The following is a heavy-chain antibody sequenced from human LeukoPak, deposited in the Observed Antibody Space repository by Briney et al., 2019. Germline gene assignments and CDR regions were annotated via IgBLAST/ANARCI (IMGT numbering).Heavy chain of an antibody. V-gene: IGHV3-43*02. D-gene: IGHD2-21*01. Sequence: GGSLRLSCAASGFTFDDYAMHWVRQAPGKGLEWVSLISGDGRDTHYGDYVGGRFTISRDNSKNSVYLQMNNLRTEDTALYYCGKDRVMAYQDTADSFDICGQGTMVTVSS. CDR3: GKDRVMAYQDTADSFDI. CDR1: GFTFDDYA. CDR2: ISGDGRDT. J-gene: IGHJ3*02.